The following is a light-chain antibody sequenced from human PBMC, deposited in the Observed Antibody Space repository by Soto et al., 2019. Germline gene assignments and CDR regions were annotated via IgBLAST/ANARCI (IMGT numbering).Light chain of an antibody. CDR2: GAF. CDR3: QQYGSSPPT. J-gene: IGKJ1*01. CDR1: QSVRSN. V-gene: IGKV3-20*01. Sequence: TQPPATLSVSPGERATLSCRASQSVRSNLAWYQQKPGQAPRLLIYGAFTRATGIPARFSGSGSGTDFTLTISRLEPEDFAVYYCQQYGSSPPTFGQGTEVDIK.